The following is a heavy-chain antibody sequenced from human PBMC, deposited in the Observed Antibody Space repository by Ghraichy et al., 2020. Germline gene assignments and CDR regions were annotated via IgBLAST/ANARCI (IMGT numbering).Heavy chain of an antibody. CDR3: ARDHGTAVAGTYYYYGMDV. V-gene: IGHV4-59*01. D-gene: IGHD6-19*01. Sequence: SETLSLTCTVSGGSISSYYWSWIRQPPGKGLEWIGYIYYSGSTNYNPSLKSRVTISVDTSKNQFSLKLSSVTAADTAVYYCARDHGTAVAGTYYYYGMDVWGQGTTVTVSS. CDR1: GGSISSYY. CDR2: IYYSGST. J-gene: IGHJ6*02.